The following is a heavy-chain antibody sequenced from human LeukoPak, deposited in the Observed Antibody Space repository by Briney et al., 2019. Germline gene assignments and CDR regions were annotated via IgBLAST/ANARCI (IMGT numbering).Heavy chain of an antibody. J-gene: IGHJ4*02. CDR1: GGSISRYY. V-gene: IGHV4-4*07. CDR2: IYTSGNT. CDR3: ASRAVAGRDPDY. Sequence: AETLSPTCTVSGGSISRYYWSWIRQPAGKGREWIGRIYTSGNTNYNPSLKSRFTMSVDTSKNQFSLKLSSVTAADTAVYYCASRAVAGRDPDYWGQGTLVTVSS. D-gene: IGHD6-19*01.